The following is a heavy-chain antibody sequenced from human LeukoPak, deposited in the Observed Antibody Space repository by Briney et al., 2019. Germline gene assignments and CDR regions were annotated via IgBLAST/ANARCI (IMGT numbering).Heavy chain of an antibody. CDR3: ARYLYGSGTPI. D-gene: IGHD3-10*01. CDR1: AFTVSSTY. J-gene: IGHJ3*02. Sequence: GRCLRLSCAASAFTVSSTYMSWVRQAAGKGLELVTVIYSGGSSYYADFVKGRFTISRDNSKNPFYLQMKSVRPEATAGISCARYLYGSGTPIWGRGTMVTVSS. V-gene: IGHV3-66*01. CDR2: IYSGGSS.